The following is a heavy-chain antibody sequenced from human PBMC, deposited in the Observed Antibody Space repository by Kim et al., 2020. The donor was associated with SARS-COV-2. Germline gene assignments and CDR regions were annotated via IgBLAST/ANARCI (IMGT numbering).Heavy chain of an antibody. CDR1: GASISSGGDY. V-gene: IGHV4-31*03. Sequence: SETLSLTCTVSGASISSGGDYWSWIREHQWKGLEWIAYIAYSGSTDDNPSVKSRLIISLDKSKNQISLKLSSVTAADTAVYYCVRGRRDGYTYFDSWGQGTLVTVSS. J-gene: IGHJ4*02. CDR3: VRGRRDGYTYFDS. CDR2: IAYSGST. D-gene: IGHD5-12*01.